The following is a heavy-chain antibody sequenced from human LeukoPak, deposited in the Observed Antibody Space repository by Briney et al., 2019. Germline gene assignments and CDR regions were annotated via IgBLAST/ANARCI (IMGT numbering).Heavy chain of an antibody. V-gene: IGHV3-74*01. D-gene: IGHD2-2*01. CDR1: GFSLSAFW. CDR2: INSDGSST. Sequence: AGGSLRLSCAASGFSLSAFWMYWARQAPGKGLVWVARINSDGSSTSYADSVRGRFTISRDNSKNTLYLQMDSLRVEDTAVYFCAREKSEAGAAIADYWGQGALVYVSS. J-gene: IGHJ4*02. CDR3: AREKSEAGAAIADY.